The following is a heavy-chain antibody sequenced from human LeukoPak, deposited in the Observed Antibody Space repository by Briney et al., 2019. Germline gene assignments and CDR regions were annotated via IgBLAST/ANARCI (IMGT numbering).Heavy chain of an antibody. CDR3: DY. CDR2: IYYTGST. V-gene: IGHV4-59*08. J-gene: IGHJ4*02. CDR1: GGSITSYY. Sequence: PSETLSLTCTVSGGSITSYYWTWIRQPPGKGLEWIGYIYYTGSTNSNPSLKSRVTISLDTSKKQFSLKLSSVTAADTAMYYFDYWGVGTLVTVSS.